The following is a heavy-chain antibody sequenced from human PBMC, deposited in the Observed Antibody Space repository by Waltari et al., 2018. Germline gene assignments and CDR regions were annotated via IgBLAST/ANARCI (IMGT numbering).Heavy chain of an antibody. CDR1: GGTFSSYA. CDR3: ARATYYYDSSGYPRYNWFDP. Sequence: QVQLVQSGAEVKKPGSSVKVSCKASGGTFSSYAISWVRQAPGQGLEWMGGIIPIFGTANYAQKFQGRVTITADESTSTAYMELSSLRSEDTAVYYCARATYYYDSSGYPRYNWFDPWGQGTLVTVSS. D-gene: IGHD3-22*01. CDR2: IIPIFGTA. V-gene: IGHV1-69*01. J-gene: IGHJ5*02.